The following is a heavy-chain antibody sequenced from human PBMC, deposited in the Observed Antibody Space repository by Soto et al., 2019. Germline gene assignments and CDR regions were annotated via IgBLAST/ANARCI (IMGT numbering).Heavy chain of an antibody. D-gene: IGHD6-6*01. V-gene: IGHV4-39*01. CDR2: IYYSGST. J-gene: IGHJ5*02. CDR1: GGSISSSSYY. Sequence: SETLSLTCTVSGGSISSSSYYWGWIRQPPGKGLEWIGSIYYSGSTYYNPSLKSRVTISVDMSKNQFSLKLSSVTAADTAVYYCARHRSIAARPAWFDPWGQGTLVTVSS. CDR3: ARHRSIAARPAWFDP.